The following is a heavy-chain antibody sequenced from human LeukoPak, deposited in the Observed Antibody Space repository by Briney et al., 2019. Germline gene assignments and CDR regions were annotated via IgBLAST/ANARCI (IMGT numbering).Heavy chain of an antibody. D-gene: IGHD3-16*02. CDR1: GYTFTSYY. J-gene: IGHJ4*02. V-gene: IGHV1-46*01. CDR3: ARYRLTQAIDY. Sequence: ASVKVSCKASGYTFTSYYMHWVRQAAGQGREGRGRINPSGGRTSYAQKFQGRGTMTRDTYTRTVYMELSSPSSEDTAVYYCARYRLTQAIDYWGQGTLVTVSS. CDR2: INPSGGRT.